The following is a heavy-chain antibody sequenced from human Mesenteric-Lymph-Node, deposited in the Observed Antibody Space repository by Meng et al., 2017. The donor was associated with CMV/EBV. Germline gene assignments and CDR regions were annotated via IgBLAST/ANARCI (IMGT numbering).Heavy chain of an antibody. J-gene: IGHJ4*02. CDR1: GFTFSSYA. D-gene: IGHD2-8*01. V-gene: IGHV3-23*01. CDR2: ISGSGGST. Sequence: GESLKISCAASGFTFSSYAMSWVRQAPGKGLEWVSAISGSGGSTYYADSVKGRFTISRDNSKNTLYLQMNTLRAEDTAVYYCAKAYCTSGTCREGPFDYWGQGTLVTVSS. CDR3: AKAYCTSGTCREGPFDY.